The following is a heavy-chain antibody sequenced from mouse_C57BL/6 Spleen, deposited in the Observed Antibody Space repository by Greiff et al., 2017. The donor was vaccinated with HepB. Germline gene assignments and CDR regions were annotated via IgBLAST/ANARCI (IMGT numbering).Heavy chain of an antibody. D-gene: IGHD2-4*01. CDR3: ERKGLDYDYAFYAMDY. CDR2: INPSNGGT. Sequence: VQLQQSGTELVKPGASVKLSCKASGYTFTSYWMHWVRQGPGQGLEWIGNINPSNGGTNYNEKVKGKATLTGDKSSSTAYMQLSSLTSEDSAVYYCERKGLDYDYAFYAMDYWGQGTSVTVSS. CDR1: GYTFTSYW. J-gene: IGHJ4*01. V-gene: IGHV1-53*01.